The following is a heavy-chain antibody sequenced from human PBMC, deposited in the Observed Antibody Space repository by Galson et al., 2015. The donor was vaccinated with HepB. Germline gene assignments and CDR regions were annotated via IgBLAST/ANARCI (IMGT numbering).Heavy chain of an antibody. V-gene: IGHV3-23*01. CDR3: AKFFGLFARPPAVIPAATTADWYAMDV. CDR2: ISGSGGTT. J-gene: IGHJ6*02. CDR1: GFTFSSYA. Sequence: SLRLSCAASGFTFSSYAMSWVRQAAGKGLEWDSAISGSGGTTHDADSVKGRFTISRDNSKNTLYLQMNSLRAEDTAVYYCAKFFGLFARPPAVIPAATTADWYAMDVWGQGTTVTVSS. D-gene: IGHD2-2*01.